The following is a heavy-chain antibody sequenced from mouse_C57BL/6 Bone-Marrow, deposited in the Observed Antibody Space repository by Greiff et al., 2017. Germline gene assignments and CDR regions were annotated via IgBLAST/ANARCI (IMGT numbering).Heavy chain of an antibody. CDR3: ARSGPLGRSFDY. Sequence: QVQLQQPGAELVKPGASVKMSCKASGYTFTSYWITWVKQRPGQGLEWIGDIYPTSGRTNYNEKFKSKAILTVDTSSNTAYMQLISLTSDDSAVFYCARSGPLGRSFDYWGQGTTLTVSS. D-gene: IGHD4-1*01. CDR2: IYPTSGRT. V-gene: IGHV1-55*01. CDR1: GYTFTSYW. J-gene: IGHJ2*01.